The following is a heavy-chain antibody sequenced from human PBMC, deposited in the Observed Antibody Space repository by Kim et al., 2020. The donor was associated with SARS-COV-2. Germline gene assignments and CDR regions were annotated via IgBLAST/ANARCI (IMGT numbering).Heavy chain of an antibody. CDR3: ARVSGEATAGSYLYYFVY. CDR1: GFTFSRYE. D-gene: IGHD6-13*01. J-gene: IGHJ4*02. Sequence: GGSLRLSCAASGFTFSRYEMNWVRQAPGKGLEWVSYIGSSGTTINYADSVKGRFTISRDSAKNSLYLQMNSLRVEDTAVYYFARVSGEATAGSYLYYFVYWGQGTLVTVSS. V-gene: IGHV3-48*03. CDR2: IGSSGTTI.